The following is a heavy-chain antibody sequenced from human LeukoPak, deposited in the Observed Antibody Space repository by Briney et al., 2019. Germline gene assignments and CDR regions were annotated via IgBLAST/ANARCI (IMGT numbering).Heavy chain of an antibody. CDR1: GFTFSSYG. J-gene: IGHJ4*02. CDR3: AKVSSGSYTHFDY. D-gene: IGHD1-26*01. V-gene: IGHV3-30*02. CDR2: IWYDGGNK. Sequence: GGSLRLSCAASGFTFSSYGMHWVRQAPGKGLEWVAFIWYDGGNKYYADSVKGRFTISRDNSKNTLYLQMNSLRAEDTAVYYCAKVSSGSYTHFDYWGQGTLVTVSS.